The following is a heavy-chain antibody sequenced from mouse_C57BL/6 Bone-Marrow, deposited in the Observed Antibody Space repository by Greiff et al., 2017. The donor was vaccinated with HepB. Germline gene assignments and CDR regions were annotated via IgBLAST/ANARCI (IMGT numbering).Heavy chain of an antibody. D-gene: IGHD4-1*01. CDR2: ISSGSSTI. Sequence: EVKVEESGGGLVKPGGSLKLSCAASGFTFSDYGMHWVRQAPEKGLEWVAYISSGSSTIYYADTVKGRFTISRDNAKNTLFLQMTSLRSEDTAMYYCARWSGTGFDYWGQGTTLTVSS. V-gene: IGHV5-17*01. CDR1: GFTFSDYG. J-gene: IGHJ2*01. CDR3: ARWSGTGFDY.